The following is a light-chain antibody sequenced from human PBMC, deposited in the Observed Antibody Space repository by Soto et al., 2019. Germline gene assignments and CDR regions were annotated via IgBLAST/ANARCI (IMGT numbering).Light chain of an antibody. V-gene: IGKV3-15*01. CDR1: QSVNSN. CDR3: QQYNFWPPLT. J-gene: IGKJ4*01. Sequence: EIVMTQSPATLSVSPGERATLSCRASQSVNSNLAWYRQKPGQAPRVLISDASTRATGVPARFSGSGCGTEFTLTIRSLQSEDSGIYYCQQYNFWPPLTFGGGTKVEIK. CDR2: DAS.